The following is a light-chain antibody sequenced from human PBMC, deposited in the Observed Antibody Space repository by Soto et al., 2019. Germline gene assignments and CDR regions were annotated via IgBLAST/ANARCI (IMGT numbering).Light chain of an antibody. J-gene: IGLJ3*02. Sequence: QSALTQPPSVSGSPGQSVTISCTGTSSDVGSYNRLSWYQQPPGTAPKLIMYEVNTRPSGVPDRFSGSKSGNTASLTISGLQAEDEADYYCSSYTISSTWVFGGGTQLTVL. V-gene: IGLV2-18*02. CDR3: SSYTISSTWV. CDR1: SSDVGSYNR. CDR2: EVN.